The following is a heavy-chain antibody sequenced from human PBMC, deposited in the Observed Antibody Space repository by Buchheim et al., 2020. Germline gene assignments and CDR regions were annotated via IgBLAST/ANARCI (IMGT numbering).Heavy chain of an antibody. CDR1: GYTFGDHS. D-gene: IGHD2-21*01. J-gene: IGHJ4*02. CDR3: ARDASVIHFDH. CDR2: INSKTGNP. V-gene: IGHV7-4-1*02. Sequence: QVQLVQSGSELTKPGASVNVSCRTSGYTFGDHSINCLRQAPGQGLECMGCINSKTGNPTYALAFTGLFVFSLATSVSTAYLQITSLKAEDTAVYYCARDASVIHFDHWGQGAL.